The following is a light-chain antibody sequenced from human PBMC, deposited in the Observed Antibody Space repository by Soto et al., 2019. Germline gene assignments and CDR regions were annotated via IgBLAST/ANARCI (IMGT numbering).Light chain of an antibody. J-gene: IGKJ3*01. CDR2: GTS. V-gene: IGKV3-20*01. CDR1: QSVSSKY. CDR3: QQYGSSLFT. Sequence: DIVLTQSPGTLSLSPGERATLSCRASQSVSSKYLAWYQQKPGQPPRVLIYGTSIRATGIPERFSGGGSGTDFTLTITRLEPEDFAVYYCQQYGSSLFTFGPETKVDFK.